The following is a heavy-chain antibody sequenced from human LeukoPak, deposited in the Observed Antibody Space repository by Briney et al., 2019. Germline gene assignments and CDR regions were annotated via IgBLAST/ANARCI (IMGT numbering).Heavy chain of an antibody. D-gene: IGHD3-16*01. Sequence: SETQSLTCTVSGGSISDYYRGWIRQPPGKGLEWIGYFYNSGSSTYNPSLKSRVTISVDTSKEQFSLKVNSVTAADTAVYYCTRGAGWLIDYWGQGILVTVSS. CDR1: GGSISDYY. V-gene: IGHV4-59*01. J-gene: IGHJ4*02. CDR2: FYNSGSS. CDR3: TRGAGWLIDY.